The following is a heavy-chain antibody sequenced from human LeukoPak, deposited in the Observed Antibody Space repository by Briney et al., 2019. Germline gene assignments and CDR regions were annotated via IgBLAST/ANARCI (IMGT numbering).Heavy chain of an antibody. CDR1: GFTFSSYA. Sequence: GGSLRLSCAASGFTFSSYAMSWVRQAPGKGLEWVSAISGSGGSTYYADSVKGRFTISRDNSKNTLYLQMNSLRAEDTAVYYCARLYGSGSYFPDDYWGQGTLVTVSS. CDR3: ARLYGSGSYFPDDY. J-gene: IGHJ4*02. D-gene: IGHD3-10*01. V-gene: IGHV3-23*01. CDR2: ISGSGGST.